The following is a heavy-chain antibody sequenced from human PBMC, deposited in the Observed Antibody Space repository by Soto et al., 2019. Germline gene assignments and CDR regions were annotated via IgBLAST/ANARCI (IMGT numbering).Heavy chain of an antibody. CDR1: GGTFSSYT. V-gene: IGHV1-69*08. Sequence: QVQLVQSGAEVKKPGSSVKVSCKASGGTFSSYTISWVRQAPGQGLEWMGRIIPILGIANYAQKFQGRVTITADKSTSTAYMELSSLRSEDTAVYYCAREGYYGSGSYFSWGQGTLVTVSS. CDR2: IIPILGIA. J-gene: IGHJ5*02. D-gene: IGHD3-10*01. CDR3: AREGYYGSGSYFS.